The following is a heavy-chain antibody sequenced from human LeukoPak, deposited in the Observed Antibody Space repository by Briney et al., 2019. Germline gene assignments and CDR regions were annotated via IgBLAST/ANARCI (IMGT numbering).Heavy chain of an antibody. V-gene: IGHV1-46*01. CDR1: GYTFTSYY. J-gene: IGHJ2*01. D-gene: IGHD4-23*01. CDR2: INPSGGST. Sequence: GASVKVSCKASGYTFTSYYMHWVRQAPGQGLEWMGIINPSGGSTSYAQKLQGRVTMTTDTSTSTAYMELRSLRSDDTAVYYCARSPATYGGNPRWYFDLWGRGTLVTVSS. CDR3: ARSPATYGGNPRWYFDL.